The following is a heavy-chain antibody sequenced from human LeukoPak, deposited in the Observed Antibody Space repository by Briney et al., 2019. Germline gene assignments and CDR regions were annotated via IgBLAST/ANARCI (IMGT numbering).Heavy chain of an antibody. CDR1: GFTFSSYA. CDR2: ITQSGTTYYA. CDR3: VRDYLFAFDI. D-gene: IGHD2/OR15-2a*01. V-gene: IGHV3-48*01. Sequence: GGSLRLSCAASGFTFSSYAMSWVRQAPGKGLEWLSFITQSGTTYYADSADSVKGRFTISRDNARNSLYLQMNSLRADDTALYYCVRDYLFAFDIWGQGTMVTVSS. J-gene: IGHJ3*02.